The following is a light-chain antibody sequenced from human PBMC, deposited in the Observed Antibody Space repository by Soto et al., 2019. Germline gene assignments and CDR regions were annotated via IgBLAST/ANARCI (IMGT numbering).Light chain of an antibody. CDR1: QSVSSSY. CDR3: QQYGSSPHT. V-gene: IGKV3-20*01. CDR2: GAS. J-gene: IGKJ2*01. Sequence: EIVLTQSPGTLSLSPGERATLSCRASQSVSSSYLAWYQHKPGQAPRLLIYGASSRATGIPDRFCGSGSGTYLTLTISRLEPEDFAVYYWQQYGSSPHTFGQGTKLEVK.